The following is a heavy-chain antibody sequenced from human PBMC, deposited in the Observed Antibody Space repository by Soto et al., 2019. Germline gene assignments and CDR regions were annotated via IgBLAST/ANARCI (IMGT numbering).Heavy chain of an antibody. J-gene: IGHJ6*02. CDR2: ISYDGSNK. V-gene: IGHV3-30-3*01. CDR3: AKDRRYGDYVRYYYGMDV. D-gene: IGHD4-17*01. CDR1: RFTISGHA. Sequence: PGGSLRLSCAASRFTISGHAMHWVRQAPDKGLEWVAVISYDGSNKYYADSVKGRFTISRDNSKNTLYLQMNSLRAEDTAVYYCAKDRRYGDYVRYYYGMDVWGQGTTVTVSS.